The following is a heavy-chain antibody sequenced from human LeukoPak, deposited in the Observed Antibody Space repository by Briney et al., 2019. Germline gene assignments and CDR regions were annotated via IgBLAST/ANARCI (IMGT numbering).Heavy chain of an antibody. J-gene: IGHJ4*02. D-gene: IGHD5-12*01. Sequence: ASVKVSCKASGYTFTSYGISWVRQAPGQGLEWMGWISAYNGNTNYAQKLQGRVTMTTDTSASTAYMELRSLRSDDTAVYYCVRSGATISSDEGTFDYWGQGTLVTVSS. CDR2: ISAYNGNT. CDR1: GYTFTSYG. CDR3: VRSGATISSDEGTFDY. V-gene: IGHV1-18*01.